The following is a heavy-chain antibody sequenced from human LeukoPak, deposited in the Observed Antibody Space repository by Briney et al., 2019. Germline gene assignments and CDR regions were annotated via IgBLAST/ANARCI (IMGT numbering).Heavy chain of an antibody. CDR3: AREDRSSWYRQ. CDR1: GFTFSSYW. J-gene: IGHJ4*02. CDR2: IKQDGSEK. D-gene: IGHD6-13*01. Sequence: PGGSLRLSCAASGFTFSSYWMSWVRQAPGKGLEWVANIKQDGSEKYYVDSVKGRFTMSRDSSKNTLYLQMNSLRAEDTAIYYCAREDRSSWYRQWGQGTLVTVSS. V-gene: IGHV3-7*03.